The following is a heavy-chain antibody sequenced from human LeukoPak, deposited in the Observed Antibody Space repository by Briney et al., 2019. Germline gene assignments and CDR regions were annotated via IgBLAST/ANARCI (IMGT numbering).Heavy chain of an antibody. CDR1: GFPFTSHY. CDR2: INPRGDST. CDR3: CLDS. V-gene: IGHV1-46*01. J-gene: IGHJ4*02. Sequence: ASVKVSCKASGFPFTSHYMRWVRQAPGQGLEWMGIINPRGDSTTYAQRFLGRVTMTKDTSTSTFYLEFSSLRSDDTAVSSSCLDSWGQGTLVTVSS. D-gene: IGHD6-13*01.